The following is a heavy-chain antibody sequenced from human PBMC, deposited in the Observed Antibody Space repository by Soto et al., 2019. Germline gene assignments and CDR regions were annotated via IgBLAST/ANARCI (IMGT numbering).Heavy chain of an antibody. CDR3: ARGNGWYFY. J-gene: IGHJ4*02. CDR1: GGSISSYY. CDR2: IYYSGST. V-gene: IGHV4-59*01. Sequence: SETLSLTCTVSGGSISSYYWSWIRQPPGKGLEWIGYIYYSGSTNYNPSLKSRVTISVDTSKNQFSLKLSSVTAADTAIYYCARGNGWYFYWGQGTLVTVSS. D-gene: IGHD6-19*01.